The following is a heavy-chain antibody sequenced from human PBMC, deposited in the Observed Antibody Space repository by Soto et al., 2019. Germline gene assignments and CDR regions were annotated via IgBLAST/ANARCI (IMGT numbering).Heavy chain of an antibody. Sequence: QVQLVESGGGVVQPGRSLRLSCAASGFTFSNYGMHWVRQAPGKGLEWVAVISYDGSNQYYADSVKGRFSISRDNSKNTLYLQMNSLRGEDTAVYYCASDKSPYGMEVWGQGTTVTVSS. V-gene: IGHV3-30*03. CDR2: ISYDGSNQ. CDR3: ASDKSPYGMEV. CDR1: GFTFSNYG. J-gene: IGHJ6*02.